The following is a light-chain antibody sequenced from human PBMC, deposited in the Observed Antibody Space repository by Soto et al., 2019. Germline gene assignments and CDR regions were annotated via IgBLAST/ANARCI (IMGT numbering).Light chain of an antibody. V-gene: IGKV1-39*01. CDR1: QNIHTH. Sequence: QMTQSPSSLSASVGDRVTITCPASQNIHTHLNWYQQKPGKAPKPLIYTASSLHSGVPSRFSGSASGTDFTLTISSLQPEDFATYYCQQGDTTPITFGQGTRLEIK. CDR3: QQGDTTPIT. J-gene: IGKJ5*01. CDR2: TAS.